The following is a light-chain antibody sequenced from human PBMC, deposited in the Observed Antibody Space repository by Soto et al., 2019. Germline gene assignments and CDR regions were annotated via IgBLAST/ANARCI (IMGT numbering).Light chain of an antibody. J-gene: IGKJ1*01. V-gene: IGKV1-5*03. CDR3: QQHSSYWT. Sequence: DIHMTQSPSTLSASVGDRVTITCRASQSISSWLAWYQQKPGKAPKLLIYKASTLQSGVPSRFSGSGSGTEFTLTISSLQPDDFATYYCQQHSSYWTFGQGTKVDIK. CDR2: KAS. CDR1: QSISSW.